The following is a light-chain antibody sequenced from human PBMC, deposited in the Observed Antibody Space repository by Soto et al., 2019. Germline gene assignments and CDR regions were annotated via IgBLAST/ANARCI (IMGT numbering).Light chain of an antibody. CDR2: GAS. CDR1: QIIVTY. Sequence: VIWMTQSPSLLSASTGDRVTISCRMSQIIVTYLSWYQQRPGKAPTLLIYGASTLQRGVPSRFSGSGSGTDFSLTINSLQPEDSATYYCQQTYSTPITFGRGTRLDIK. CDR3: QQTYSTPIT. V-gene: IGKV1D-8*03. J-gene: IGKJ5*01.